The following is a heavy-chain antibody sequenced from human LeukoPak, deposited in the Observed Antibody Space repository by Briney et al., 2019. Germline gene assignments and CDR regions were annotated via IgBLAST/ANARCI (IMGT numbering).Heavy chain of an antibody. V-gene: IGHV3-66*01. J-gene: IGHJ4*02. Sequence: PGGSLRLSCAASGFTVSSNYMSWVRQAPGKGLEWVSVIYSGGSTYYADSVKGRFTISRDNSKNTLYLQMNSLRAEDTAVYYCARVGRDGYNYVSYFHYWGQGTLVTVSS. CDR2: IYSGGST. CDR1: GFTVSSNY. D-gene: IGHD5-24*01. CDR3: ARVGRDGYNYVSYFHY.